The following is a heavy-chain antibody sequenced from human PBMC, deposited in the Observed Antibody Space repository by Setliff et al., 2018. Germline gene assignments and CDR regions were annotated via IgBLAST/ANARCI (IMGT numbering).Heavy chain of an antibody. Sequence: AASVKVSCKASGGTFSSYAISWVRQAPGQGLEWMGGIIPILGIANYAQKFQGRVTVTTDTFTNTGYMELRSLRSDDTAFYYCARADYSSSLHYFDCWGQGTLVTVSS. D-gene: IGHD6-13*01. CDR3: ARADYSSSLHYFDC. CDR1: GGTFSSYA. V-gene: IGHV1-69*10. CDR2: IIPILGIA. J-gene: IGHJ4*02.